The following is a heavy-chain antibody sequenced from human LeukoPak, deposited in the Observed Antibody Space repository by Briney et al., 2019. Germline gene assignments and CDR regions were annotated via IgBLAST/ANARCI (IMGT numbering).Heavy chain of an antibody. V-gene: IGHV1-69*06. CDR3: ARPRLSGSNDPPDI. CDR1: GGTFSSYA. D-gene: IGHD1-26*01. J-gene: IGHJ3*02. Sequence: SVKVSCKASGGTFSSYAISWVRQAPGHGPEWMGGIIPICGKANYAKKVQGRVTITAAKSTSTGYMAMSSLRSEDTVVYYCARPRLSGSNDPPDIWGQGTMVPVSS. CDR2: IIPICGKA.